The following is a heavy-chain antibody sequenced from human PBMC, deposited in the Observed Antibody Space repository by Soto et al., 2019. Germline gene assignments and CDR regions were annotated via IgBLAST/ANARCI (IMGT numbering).Heavy chain of an antibody. CDR2: ISAYNGNT. V-gene: IGHV1-18*01. CDR3: ARYSDHYYDPPASFDY. D-gene: IGHD3-22*01. CDR1: GYTFTSYG. Sequence: ASVKVSCKASGYTFTSYGISWVRQAPGQGLEWMGWISAYNGNTNYAQKLQGRVTMTTDTSTSTAYMELNSLRAEDTAVYYCARYSDHYYDPPASFDYWGQGTLVTVSS. J-gene: IGHJ4*02.